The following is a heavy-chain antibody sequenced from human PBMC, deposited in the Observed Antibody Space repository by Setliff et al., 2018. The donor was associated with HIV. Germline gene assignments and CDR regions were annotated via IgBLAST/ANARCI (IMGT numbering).Heavy chain of an antibody. J-gene: IGHJ6*02. CDR1: GGTFSSYA. V-gene: IGHV1-69*13. CDR2: IIPVFGTT. Sequence: GASVKVSCKASGGTFSSYAISWVRQAPGQGLDWMGGIIPVFGTTNYIQKFQGRVTIIADESTSTVELTSLRYEDTAVYYCARFQRDILRSYGMDVWGQGTTVTVSS. CDR3: ARFQRDILRSYGMDV.